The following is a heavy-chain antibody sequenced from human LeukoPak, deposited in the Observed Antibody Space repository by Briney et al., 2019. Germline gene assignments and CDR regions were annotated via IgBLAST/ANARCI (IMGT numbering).Heavy chain of an antibody. CDR3: AKANRIAAAYLVYYFDY. V-gene: IGHV3-43D*03. J-gene: IGHJ4*02. CDR1: GFTFSSYA. D-gene: IGHD6-13*01. CDR2: ISWDGGST. Sequence: GGSLRLSCAASGFTFSSYAMHWVRQAPGKGLEWVSLISWDGGSTYYADSVKGRFTISRDNSKNSLYLQVNSLRAEDTALYYCAKANRIAAAYLVYYFDYWGQGTLVTVSS.